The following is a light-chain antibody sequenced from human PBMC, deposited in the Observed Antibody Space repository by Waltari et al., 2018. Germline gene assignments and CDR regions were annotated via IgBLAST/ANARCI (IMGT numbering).Light chain of an antibody. CDR3: QQSSSTPPWT. CDR1: QSISSY. V-gene: IGKV1-39*01. J-gene: IGKJ1*01. CDR2: GAS. Sequence: DIRMTQSPSSLSASVGDRVTITCRASQSISSYLNWYQQKPGKAPKLLIYGASSLQSGVPSRFSGSGSGTDFTLTISSLQSEDFATYYCQQSSSTPPWTFGQGTKVEI.